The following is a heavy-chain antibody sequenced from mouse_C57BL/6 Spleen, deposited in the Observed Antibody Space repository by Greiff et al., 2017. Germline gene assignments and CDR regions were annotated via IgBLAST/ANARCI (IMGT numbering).Heavy chain of an antibody. CDR2: ISSGSRTI. CDR3: ARRAQANYYAMDY. D-gene: IGHD3-2*02. CDR1: GFTFSDYG. J-gene: IGHJ4*01. Sequence: VQLKESGGGLVKPGGSLKLSCAASGFTFSDYGMHWVRQAPEQGLEWVAYISSGSRTIYYADTVKGRFTISRDNAKNTLFLQMTSLRSEDTDMYYCARRAQANYYAMDYWGQGTSVTVSS. V-gene: IGHV5-17*01.